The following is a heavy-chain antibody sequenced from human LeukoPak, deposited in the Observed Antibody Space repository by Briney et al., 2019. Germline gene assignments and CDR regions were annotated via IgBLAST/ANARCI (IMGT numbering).Heavy chain of an antibody. CDR2: INHSGST. CDR3: ASERVYGSGSYYRYYYMDV. D-gene: IGHD3-10*01. J-gene: IGHJ6*03. Sequence: SETLSLTCAVYGGSFSGYYWSWIRQPPGKGLEWIGEINHSGSTNYNPSLKSRVTISVGTSKNQFSLKLSSVTAADTAVYYCASERVYGSGSYYRYYYMDVWRKGTTVTVSS. CDR1: GGSFSGYY. V-gene: IGHV4-34*01.